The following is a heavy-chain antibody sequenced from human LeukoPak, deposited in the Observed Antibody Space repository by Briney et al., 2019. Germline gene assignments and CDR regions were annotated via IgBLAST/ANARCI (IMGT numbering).Heavy chain of an antibody. CDR2: INWNGGST. J-gene: IGHJ4*02. V-gene: IGHV3-20*04. CDR1: GFTFDDYG. CDR3: ARDSNGYYNFDY. Sequence: GGSLRLSCAASGFTFDDYGMSWVRQAPGKGLKWVSGINWNGGSTGYADSVKGRFTISRDNAKNSLYLQMNSLRAEDTALYYCARDSNGYYNFDYWGQGTLVTVSS. D-gene: IGHD3-22*01.